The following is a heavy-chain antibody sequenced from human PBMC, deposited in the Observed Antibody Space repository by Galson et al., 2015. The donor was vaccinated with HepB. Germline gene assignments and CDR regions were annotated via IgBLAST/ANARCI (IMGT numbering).Heavy chain of an antibody. CDR2: SRNRANGYRT. Sequence: SLRLSCAASGFTFSDHYMDWLRQAPGKGLEWLGRSRNRANGYRTEYAAPVKDRFTVSRDDSGDSLYLQMNSLQTEDTAVYYCARGGHCGGGTCYSDYFDYWGRGALVTVSS. V-gene: IGHV3-72*01. J-gene: IGHJ4*02. D-gene: IGHD2-15*01. CDR3: ARGGHCGGGTCYSDYFDY. CDR1: GFTFSDHY.